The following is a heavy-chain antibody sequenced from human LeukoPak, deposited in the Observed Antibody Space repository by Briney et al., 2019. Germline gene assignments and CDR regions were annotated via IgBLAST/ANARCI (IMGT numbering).Heavy chain of an antibody. CDR2: IYPGDSDT. J-gene: IGHJ4*02. V-gene: IGHV5-51*01. CDR3: ARQADYYDSSGVVGYFDY. CDR1: GYSFTSYW. D-gene: IGHD3-22*01. Sequence: GESLKISCKGSGYSFTSYWIGWVRQMPGKGPEWMGIIYPGDSDTRYSPSFQGQVTISADKSISTAYLQWSSLKASDTAMYYCARQADYYDSSGVVGYFDYWGQGTLVTVSS.